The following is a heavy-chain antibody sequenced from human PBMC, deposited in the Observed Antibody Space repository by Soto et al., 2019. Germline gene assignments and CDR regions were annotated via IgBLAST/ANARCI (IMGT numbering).Heavy chain of an antibody. D-gene: IGHD3-9*01. V-gene: IGHV1-69*06. J-gene: IGHJ4*02. CDR1: GGTFSSNA. CDR2: IIPIYASP. CDR3: AVTVTGSRSPLAH. Sequence: QVQLVQSGAEVKKPGSSVKVSCKASGGTFSSNAISWVQQAPCQGLEWMGGIIPIYASPNYAQNFQGRVTVTADKATSTAYLELSRLKFADSAIYYCAVTVTGSRSPLAHWGRGTLVIVSS.